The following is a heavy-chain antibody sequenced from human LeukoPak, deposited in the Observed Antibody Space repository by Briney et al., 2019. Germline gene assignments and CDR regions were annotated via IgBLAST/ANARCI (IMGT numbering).Heavy chain of an antibody. Sequence: SETLSLTCTVSGGSISSSSYYWGWIRQPPGKGLEWIGSIYYRGSTYYHPSLKSRLTVSVDTSKNHFSLKLSSVTAADTAVYYCPRPRRDGYIDAFDIWAQGTMVTVSP. CDR3: PRPRRDGYIDAFDI. CDR1: GGSISSSSYY. D-gene: IGHD5-24*01. CDR2: IYYRGST. J-gene: IGHJ3*02. V-gene: IGHV4-39*02.